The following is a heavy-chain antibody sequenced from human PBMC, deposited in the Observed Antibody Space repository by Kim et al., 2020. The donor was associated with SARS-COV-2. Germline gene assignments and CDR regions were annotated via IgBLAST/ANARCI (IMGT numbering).Heavy chain of an antibody. D-gene: IGHD6-6*01. CDR2: ISYDGSNK. J-gene: IGHJ6*02. Sequence: GGSLRLSCAASGFTFSSYAMHWVRQAPGKGLEWVAVISYDGSNKYYADSVKGRFTISRDNSKNMLYLQMNSLRAEDTAVYYCARDSSSSFWLNYYYYGMDVWGQGTTVTVSS. CDR3: ARDSSSSFWLNYYYYGMDV. V-gene: IGHV3-30*04. CDR1: GFTFSSYA.